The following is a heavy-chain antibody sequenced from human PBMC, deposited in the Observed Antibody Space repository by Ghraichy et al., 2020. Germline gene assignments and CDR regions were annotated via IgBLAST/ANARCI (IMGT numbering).Heavy chain of an antibody. V-gene: IGHV4-59*01. CDR3: ARLQRSTFYDFWAFDP. J-gene: IGHJ5*02. Sequence: SQTLSLTCTVSGVSINNYYWSWIRQSPGQGLEWIGHIYHSKTTTYNPSLTSRVTISADASNNQFFLRLTSVTTADTAMYYCARLQRSTFYDFWAFDPWSQGTLVIVSP. D-gene: IGHD3-3*01. CDR1: GVSINNYY. CDR2: IYHSKTT.